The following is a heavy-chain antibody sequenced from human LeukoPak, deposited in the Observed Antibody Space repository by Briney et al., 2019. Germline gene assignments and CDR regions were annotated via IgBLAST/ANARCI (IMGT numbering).Heavy chain of an antibody. J-gene: IGHJ4*02. D-gene: IGHD1-14*01. Sequence: GVSLRLSCAASGFAFSSLYMHWVRQAPGKGLVWVSRINIDGSSTTYADSVKGRFTISRDNTKNTLYLQMNSLRAEDTAVYYCARAITLSRSPAYWGQGTLVTVSS. V-gene: IGHV3-74*01. CDR2: INIDGSST. CDR1: GFAFSSLY. CDR3: ARAITLSRSPAY.